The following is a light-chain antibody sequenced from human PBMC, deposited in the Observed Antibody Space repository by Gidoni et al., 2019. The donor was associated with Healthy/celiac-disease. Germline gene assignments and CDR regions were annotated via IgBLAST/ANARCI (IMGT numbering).Light chain of an antibody. CDR1: QDISNY. Sequence: QSPSVGDRVTITCQASQDISNYLNWYQQKPGKAPKLLIYDASNLETGVPSRFSGSGSGTDFTFTISSLQPEDIATYYCQQYDNLPPLTFGGGTKVEIK. CDR2: DAS. J-gene: IGKJ4*01. CDR3: QQYDNLPPLT. V-gene: IGKV1-33*01.